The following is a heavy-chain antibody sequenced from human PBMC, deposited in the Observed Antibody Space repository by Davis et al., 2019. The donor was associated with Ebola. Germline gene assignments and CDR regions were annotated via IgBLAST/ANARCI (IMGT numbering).Heavy chain of an antibody. Sequence: GSLRLSCEASGFTFSSYAMSWVRQAPGKGLEWVSAISGSGGSTYYADSVKGRFTISRDNSKNTLYLQMNSLRAEDTAVYYCAKGTTVTTRGWFDPWGQGTLVTVSS. CDR2: ISGSGGST. D-gene: IGHD4-17*01. V-gene: IGHV3-23*01. CDR1: GFTFSSYA. CDR3: AKGTTVTTRGWFDP. J-gene: IGHJ5*02.